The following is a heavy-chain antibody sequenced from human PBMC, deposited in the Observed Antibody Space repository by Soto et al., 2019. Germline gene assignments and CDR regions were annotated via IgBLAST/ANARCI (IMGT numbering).Heavy chain of an antibody. J-gene: IGHJ3*02. CDR2: ISYDGSNK. CDR1: GFTFSSYA. Sequence: QVQLVESGGGVVQPGRSLRLSCAASGFTFSSYAMHWVRQAPGTGLEWVAVISYDGSNKYYADSVKDRFTISRDNSRNPLYRQMNSLRAEDTAVYYCAASSYSGSQQLASDAFDIWGQGTMVTVSS. D-gene: IGHD1-26*01. CDR3: AASSYSGSQQLASDAFDI. V-gene: IGHV3-30-3*01.